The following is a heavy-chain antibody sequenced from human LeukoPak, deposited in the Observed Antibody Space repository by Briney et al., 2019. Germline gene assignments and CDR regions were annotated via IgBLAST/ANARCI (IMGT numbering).Heavy chain of an antibody. J-gene: IGHJ4*02. V-gene: IGHV3-30-3*01. CDR3: ARAGDDYGVYFDY. CDR1: GFTFSSYA. Sequence: PGRSERLSCAASGFTFSSYAMHWVRQAPGKGLEWVAVISYDGSNKYYADSVKGRFTISRDNSKNTLYLQMNSLRAEDTAVYYCARAGDDYGVYFDYWGQGTLVTVSS. CDR2: ISYDGSNK. D-gene: IGHD4-17*01.